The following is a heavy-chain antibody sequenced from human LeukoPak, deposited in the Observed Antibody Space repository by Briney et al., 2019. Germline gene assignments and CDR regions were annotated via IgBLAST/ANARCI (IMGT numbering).Heavy chain of an antibody. Sequence: PSETLSLTCSVSGGSITSSSYYWGWIRQPPEKGLEWIGSIYYTGGTYYSPSLKSRVTTSVDTSKNQFSLKLSSVTAADTAVYYCARYSAVLHNWFDPWGQATLVTVSS. CDR3: ARYSAVLHNWFDP. CDR1: GGSITSSSYY. CDR2: IYYTGGT. V-gene: IGHV4-39*01. J-gene: IGHJ5*02. D-gene: IGHD6-13*01.